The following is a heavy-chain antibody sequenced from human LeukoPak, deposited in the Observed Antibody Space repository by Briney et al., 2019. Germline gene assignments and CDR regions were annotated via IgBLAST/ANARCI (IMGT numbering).Heavy chain of an antibody. D-gene: IGHD6-19*01. CDR1: GYSLIELS. J-gene: IGHJ4*02. Sequence: ASVTVSCKVSGYSLIELSTHWVRQAPGRGLEWMGGIDLEHGNPVYAQKFQGRVTMTEDTTTDTAYMEVNGLTSEDTAIYYCAKGVAVAGTPPGGDYWGQGTLLTVSS. V-gene: IGHV1-24*01. CDR2: IDLEHGNP. CDR3: AKGVAVAGTPPGGDY.